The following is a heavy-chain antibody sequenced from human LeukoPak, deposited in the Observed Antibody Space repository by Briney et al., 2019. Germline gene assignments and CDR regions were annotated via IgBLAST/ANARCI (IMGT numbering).Heavy chain of an antibody. CDR1: GGSISTYY. Sequence: SETLSLTCTVSGGSISTYYWRWIRQPPENGLEWVGYIYYSGSTNYNPSLKSRVTISVDTSKDQFSLKLSSVTAADKAVYYCARAPLRSWFDPWCQGTLVTVSS. CDR3: ARAPLRSWFDP. CDR2: IYYSGST. V-gene: IGHV4-59*08. J-gene: IGHJ5*02.